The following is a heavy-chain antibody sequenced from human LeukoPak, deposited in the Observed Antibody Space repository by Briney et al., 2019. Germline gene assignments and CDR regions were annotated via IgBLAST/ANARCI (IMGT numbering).Heavy chain of an antibody. CDR1: GYTFTSYG. CDR3: ARVDMGSRLVVAAFDI. Sequence: GASVKVSCEASGYTFTSYGISWVRQAPGHGLEWTGWISAYNGNTNYAQKLQGRVTITTDTSTSKAYMELRSLRSDDTAVYYCARVDMGSRLVVAAFDIWGRGTMVTVSS. J-gene: IGHJ3*02. D-gene: IGHD2-21*01. V-gene: IGHV1-18*01. CDR2: ISAYNGNT.